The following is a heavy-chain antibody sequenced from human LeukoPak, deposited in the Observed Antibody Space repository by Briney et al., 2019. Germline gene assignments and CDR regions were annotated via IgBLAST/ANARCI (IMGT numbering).Heavy chain of an antibody. J-gene: IGHJ4*02. Sequence: GGSLRLSCAASGFTFSSYAMHWVRQAPGKGLEWVAVISYDGSNKYYADSVKGRFTISRDSSKNTLYLQMNSLRAEDTAVYYCAREADYFDYWGQGTLVTVSS. CDR3: AREADYFDY. CDR1: GFTFSSYA. CDR2: ISYDGSNK. V-gene: IGHV3-30-3*01.